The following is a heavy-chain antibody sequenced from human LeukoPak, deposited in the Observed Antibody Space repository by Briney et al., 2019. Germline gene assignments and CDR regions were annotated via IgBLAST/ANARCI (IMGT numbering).Heavy chain of an antibody. J-gene: IGHJ4*02. CDR2: IKQDGSEK. CDR1: GFTISNYG. Sequence: PGGSLRLSCVVSGFTISNYGMSWVRQAPGKGLEWVANIKQDGSEKYYVDSVKGRFTISRDNAKNSLYLQMNSVRVEDTAVYYCARDRLAPGSAIYFDYWGQGTLVTVSS. CDR3: ARDRLAPGSAIYFDY. D-gene: IGHD3-9*01. V-gene: IGHV3-7*04.